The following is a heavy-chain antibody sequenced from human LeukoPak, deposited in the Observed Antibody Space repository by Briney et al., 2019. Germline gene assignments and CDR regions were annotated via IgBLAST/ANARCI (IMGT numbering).Heavy chain of an antibody. CDR3: AKAEIVATARYYFDY. V-gene: IGHV3-74*01. D-gene: IGHD5-12*01. J-gene: IGHJ4*02. Sequence: GGSLRLSCAASGFTFSSYWMHWVRQAPGKGLVWVSRINSDGSSTSYADSVKGRFTISRDNAKNTLYLQMNSLRAEDTAVYYCAKAEIVATARYYFDYGGQGARVTVSS. CDR2: INSDGSST. CDR1: GFTFSSYW.